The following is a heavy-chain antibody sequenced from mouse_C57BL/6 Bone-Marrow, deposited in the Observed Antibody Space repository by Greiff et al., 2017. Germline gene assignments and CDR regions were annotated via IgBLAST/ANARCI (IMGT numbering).Heavy chain of an antibody. CDR3: ARPPYDYLGGFAY. J-gene: IGHJ3*01. D-gene: IGHD2-4*01. CDR2: ISNGGGST. V-gene: IGHV5-12*01. CDR1: GFTFSDYY. Sequence: EVKLVESGGGLVQPGGSLKLSCAASGFTFSDYYMYWVRQTPEKRLEWVAYISNGGGSTYYPDTVKGRFTISRDNAKNTLYLQMSRLKSEDTAMYYCARPPYDYLGGFAYWGQGTLVTVSA.